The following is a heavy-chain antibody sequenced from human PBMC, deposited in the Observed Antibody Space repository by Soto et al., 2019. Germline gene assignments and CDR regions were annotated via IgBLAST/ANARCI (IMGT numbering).Heavy chain of an antibody. J-gene: IGHJ4*02. V-gene: IGHV1-18*01. CDR3: AREPNYSDY. Sequence: QVQLVQSGAEVKKPGASVKVSCKASGYTFTSYGISWVRQAPGQGLEWMGWISTYNGNTKYARKLQGRVTMTTDPATSIAYREVRRLRSDATALYYCAREPNYSDYLGQGTLGTVSS. CDR1: GYTFTSYG. CDR2: ISTYNGNT.